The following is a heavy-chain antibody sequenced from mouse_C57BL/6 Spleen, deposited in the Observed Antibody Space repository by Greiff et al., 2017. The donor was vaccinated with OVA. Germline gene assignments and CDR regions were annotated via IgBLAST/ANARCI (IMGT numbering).Heavy chain of an antibody. CDR3: ARRGRNDHGGFAY. CDR2: IYPGSGNT. Sequence: QVHVKQSGPELVKPGASVKISCKASGYSFTSYYIHWVKQRPGQGLEWIGWIYPGSGNTKYNEKFKGKATLTADTSSSTAYMQLSSLTSEDSAVYYCARRGRNDHGGFAYWGQGTLVTVSA. V-gene: IGHV1-66*01. J-gene: IGHJ3*01. CDR1: GYSFTSYY. D-gene: IGHD2-4*01.